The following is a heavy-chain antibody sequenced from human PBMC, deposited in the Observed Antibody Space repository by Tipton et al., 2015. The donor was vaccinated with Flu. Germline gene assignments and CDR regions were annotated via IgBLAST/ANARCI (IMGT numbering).Heavy chain of an antibody. CDR1: GDPISYGAYY. Sequence: TLSLTCTVSGDPISYGAYYWSWIRQLPGQGLEWIGHIYYSGTTYYNPSLKGRVTISVDTSKNQFSLRLRSVTAADTAIYYCARGPEFSAYRYAYKYWSQGTLVTVSS. V-gene: IGHV4-31*03. CDR2: IYYSGTT. J-gene: IGHJ4*02. D-gene: IGHD3-16*01. CDR3: ARGPEFSAYRYAYKY.